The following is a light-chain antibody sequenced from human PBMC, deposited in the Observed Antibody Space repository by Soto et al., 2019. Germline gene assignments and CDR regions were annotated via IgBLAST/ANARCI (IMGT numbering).Light chain of an antibody. CDR3: QVWHSDHRV. J-gene: IGLJ3*02. V-gene: IGLV3-21*02. Sequence: SYELAQPPSVSVAPGQTARITCGGNNIGNKNVHWYRQRPGQAPVLVVYDDSDRPSGIPERFSGSNSGNTATLTISRVEVGDEADYYCQVWHSDHRVFGGRTKVTVL. CDR1: NIGNKN. CDR2: DDS.